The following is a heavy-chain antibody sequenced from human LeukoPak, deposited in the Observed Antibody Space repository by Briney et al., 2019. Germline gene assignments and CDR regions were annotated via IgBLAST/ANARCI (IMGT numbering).Heavy chain of an antibody. Sequence: SVKVSCKASGGTFSSYAISWVRQAPGQGLEWMGGIIPIFGTANYAQKFQGRVTITTDESTSTAYMELSSLRSEDTAVYYCAREGSPGRGSYLYWGQGTLSPSPQ. CDR3: AREGSPGRGSYLY. CDR1: GGTFSSYA. J-gene: IGHJ4*02. D-gene: IGHD1-26*01. CDR2: IIPIFGTA. V-gene: IGHV1-69*05.